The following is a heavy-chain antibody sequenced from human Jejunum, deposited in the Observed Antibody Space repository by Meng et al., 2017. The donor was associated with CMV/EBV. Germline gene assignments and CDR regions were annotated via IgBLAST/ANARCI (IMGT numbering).Heavy chain of an antibody. J-gene: IGHJ4*02. V-gene: IGHV4-4*02. CDR1: GGSMSSTNW. CDR2: IYHSGST. Sequence: GRLTEPGPGLVKPSGTRSLTCAVSGGSMSSTNWWSWVRQPPGKGLEWIGEIYHSGSTNYNPSLKSRVSISVDKSKNQFSLKLSSVTAADTAVYYCARADKVRFDYWGQGTLVTVSS. CDR3: ARADKVRFDY.